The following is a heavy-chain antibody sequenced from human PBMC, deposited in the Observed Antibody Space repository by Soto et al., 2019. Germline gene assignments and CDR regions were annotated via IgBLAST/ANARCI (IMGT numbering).Heavy chain of an antibody. Sequence: QVQLVESGGGVVQPGRSLRLSCAASGFTFSSYAMHWVRQAPGKGLEWVAVISYDGSNKYYADSVKGRFTISRDNSKNTLYLQMNSLRAEDTAVYYCARDGETTVIVGYFDLWGRGTLVTVSS. CDR3: ARDGETTVIVGYFDL. V-gene: IGHV3-30-3*01. D-gene: IGHD4-17*01. J-gene: IGHJ2*01. CDR2: ISYDGSNK. CDR1: GFTFSSYA.